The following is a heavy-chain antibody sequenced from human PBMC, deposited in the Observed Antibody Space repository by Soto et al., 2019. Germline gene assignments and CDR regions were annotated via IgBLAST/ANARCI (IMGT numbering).Heavy chain of an antibody. V-gene: IGHV1-18*01. CDR3: ARDTGANNTPHSNDY. Sequence: QVQLLQSGAEVKKPGASVKVSCKTSGYLFTSYGINWVRRAPGQGLEGLGWISAYNGDTNYAQKFQGRVTMTTDTSTSTAYMDLRSRRSDDTAVYYCARDTGANNTPHSNDYWGQGTLVTVSS. J-gene: IGHJ4*02. CDR2: ISAYNGDT. D-gene: IGHD7-27*01. CDR1: GYLFTSYG.